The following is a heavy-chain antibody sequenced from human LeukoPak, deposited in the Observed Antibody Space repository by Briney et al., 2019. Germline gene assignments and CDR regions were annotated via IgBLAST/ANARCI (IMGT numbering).Heavy chain of an antibody. CDR1: GFIFSDHY. J-gene: IGHJ3*02. V-gene: IGHV3-11*05. CDR3: AKEGYSGYYAFDI. D-gene: IGHD5-12*01. Sequence: PGGSLRLSCAASGFIFSDHYMSWIRQAPGKGLEWVSYISTSGSYTNYADSVKGRFTISRDNAKNSLYLQMNSLRADDTAMYYCAKEGYSGYYAFDIWGQGTMDTVSS. CDR2: ISTSGSYT.